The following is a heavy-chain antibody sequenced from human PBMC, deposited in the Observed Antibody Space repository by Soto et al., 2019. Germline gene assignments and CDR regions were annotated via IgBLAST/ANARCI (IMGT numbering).Heavy chain of an antibody. J-gene: IGHJ4*02. D-gene: IGHD3-10*01. CDR3: ARRASGSYSDY. CDR2: IDYSGST. V-gene: IGHV4-39*01. CDR1: GGSISSSSYY. Sequence: QLQLQESGPGLVKPSETLSLTCTVSGGSISSSSYYWGWIRQPPGKGLEWIGTIDYSGSTYYNPSLKSRVTISVDRSKNQFSLKLSSVTAADTAVYYCARRASGSYSDYWGQGTLVTVSS.